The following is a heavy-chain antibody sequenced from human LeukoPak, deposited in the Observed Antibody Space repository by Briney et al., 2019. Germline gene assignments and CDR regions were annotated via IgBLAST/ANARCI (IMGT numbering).Heavy chain of an antibody. Sequence: GGSLRLSCAASGFTFSSYGMNWVRQAPGKGLEWVSGINWNGGSTGYADSVKGRFTISRDNAKNSLYLQMNSLRAEDTALYYCARGGITIFGVVSYMDVWGKGTTVTVSS. D-gene: IGHD3-3*01. V-gene: IGHV3-20*04. CDR1: GFTFSSYG. CDR2: INWNGGST. J-gene: IGHJ6*03. CDR3: ARGGITIFGVVSYMDV.